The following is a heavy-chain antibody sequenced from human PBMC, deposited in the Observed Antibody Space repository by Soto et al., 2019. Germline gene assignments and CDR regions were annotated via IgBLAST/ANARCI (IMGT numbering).Heavy chain of an antibody. CDR3: ARVPGYSIGDL. Sequence: QVQLVQSGAEVKKPGASVKVSCKASGYTFTSYAMHWVRQAPGQRLEWMGWINAGNGNTKYSQKFQGRVTITRDTSASSAYMELSSLRSEDTAVYYCARVPGYSIGDLWGRGTLVTVSS. V-gene: IGHV1-3*01. CDR2: INAGNGNT. D-gene: IGHD2-21*01. CDR1: GYTFTSYA. J-gene: IGHJ2*01.